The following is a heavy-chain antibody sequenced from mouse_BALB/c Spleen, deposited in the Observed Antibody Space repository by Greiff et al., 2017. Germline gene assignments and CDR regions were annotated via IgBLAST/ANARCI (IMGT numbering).Heavy chain of an antibody. J-gene: IGHJ2*01. CDR2: ISSGSSTI. V-gene: IGHV5-17*02. CDR3: ARSVYYTYFDY. D-gene: IGHD2-1*01. Sequence: EVHLVESGGGLVQPGGSRKLSCAASGFTFSSFGMHWVRQAPEKGLEWVAYISSGSSTIYYADTVKGRFTISRDNPKNTLFLQMTSLRSEDTAMYYCARSVYYTYFDYWGQGTTLTVSS. CDR1: GFTFSSFG.